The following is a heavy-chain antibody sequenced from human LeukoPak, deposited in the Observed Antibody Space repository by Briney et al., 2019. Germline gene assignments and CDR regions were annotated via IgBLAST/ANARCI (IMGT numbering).Heavy chain of an antibody. CDR1: GFTFSSYA. D-gene: IGHD4-11*01. CDR3: AKDRGYVTTYSDY. V-gene: IGHV3-23*01. CDR2: ISGSGGST. J-gene: IGHJ4*02. Sequence: GGSLRLSCAASGFTFSSYAMSWVRQAPGQGLEWVSAISGSGGSTYYADSVKGRFTISRDNSKNTLYLQMNSLRAEATAVYYCAKDRGYVTTYSDYWGQGTLVTVSS.